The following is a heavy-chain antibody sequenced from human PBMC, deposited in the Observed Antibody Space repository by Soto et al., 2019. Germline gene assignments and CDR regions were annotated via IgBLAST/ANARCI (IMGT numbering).Heavy chain of an antibody. D-gene: IGHD3-10*01. Sequence: SETLSLTCNVSGGSISNYYWSWVRQPPGKGLELFAYVSFNGNTNYKPALKRPLTISVDTSTTHSSLHLNSVTAADTAVYYCAATTISQGSAFDGWGQGIAVTVSS. CDR2: VSFNGNT. CDR1: GGSISNYY. J-gene: IGHJ3*01. CDR3: AATTISQGSAFDG. V-gene: IGHV4-59*08.